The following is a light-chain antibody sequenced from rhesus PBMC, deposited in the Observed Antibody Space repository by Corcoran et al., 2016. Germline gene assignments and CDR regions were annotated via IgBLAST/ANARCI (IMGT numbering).Light chain of an antibody. CDR3: LQDYSPPLT. CDR2: GAS. CDR1: QGINKA. J-gene: IGKJ4*01. V-gene: IGKV1-94*01. Sequence: DIQMTQSPSSLSASVGDRVTVTCRASQGINKALSWYQQKPGEAPLLLISGASSLQPGVSSRVSGTRSGTDYTPTISSLQPADVATYYCLQDYSPPLTFGGETKVEIK.